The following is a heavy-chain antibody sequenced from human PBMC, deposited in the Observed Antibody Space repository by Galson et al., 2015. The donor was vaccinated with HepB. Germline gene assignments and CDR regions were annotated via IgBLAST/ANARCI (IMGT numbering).Heavy chain of an antibody. CDR1: GITFSSYA. CDR2: IIGSGGTT. V-gene: IGHV3-23*01. J-gene: IGHJ4*02. Sequence: SLRLSCAASGITFSSYAMSWVRQAPGKGLEWVSGIIGSGGTTYYADSVKGRFTISRDNSKNTLYLQMNSLRAEDTAVYYCARTRSRGIIGHSYYFDYWGQGTLVTV. D-gene: IGHD3-10*01. CDR3: ARTRSRGIIGHSYYFDY.